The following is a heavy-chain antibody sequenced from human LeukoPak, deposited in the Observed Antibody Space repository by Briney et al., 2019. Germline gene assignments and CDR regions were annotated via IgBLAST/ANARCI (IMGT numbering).Heavy chain of an antibody. CDR3: ARVVATITWEFLGMDV. J-gene: IGHJ6*02. CDR1: GFTYSIYA. CDR2: ISGSGGTA. V-gene: IGHV3-23*01. D-gene: IGHD5-12*01. Sequence: GGSLRLSCAASGFTYSIYAMSWVRQAPGKGLEWVSAISGSGGTAYYADSVKGRFTISRDNSKNTLYLQMNSLRAEDTAVYYCARVVATITWEFLGMDVWGQGTTVTVSS.